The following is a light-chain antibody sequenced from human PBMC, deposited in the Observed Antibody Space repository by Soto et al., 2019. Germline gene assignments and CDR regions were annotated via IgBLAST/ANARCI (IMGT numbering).Light chain of an antibody. CDR2: KAS. Sequence: DIQMTQSPSTLSASVGDSVTITCRASQSISSWLAWYQQKPGKAPKLLINKASSLESGVPSRFSGSGSGAEFTLTISSLQPDDFATYYCQQYNSYSRTFGQGTKVEIK. J-gene: IGKJ1*01. V-gene: IGKV1-5*03. CDR1: QSISSW. CDR3: QQYNSYSRT.